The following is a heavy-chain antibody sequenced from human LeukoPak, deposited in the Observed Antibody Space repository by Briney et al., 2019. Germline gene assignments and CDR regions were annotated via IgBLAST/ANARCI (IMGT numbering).Heavy chain of an antibody. CDR2: INPNSGGT. V-gene: IGHV1-2*02. Sequence: ASVKVSCKASGYTFTGYYMHWLRQAPGQGLEWMGWINPNSGGTNYAQKFQGRVTMTRDTSISTAYMELSRLRSDDTAVYYCARLGYYDSSGYSYFDYWGQGTLVTVSS. D-gene: IGHD3-22*01. CDR1: GYTFTGYY. J-gene: IGHJ4*02. CDR3: ARLGYYDSSGYSYFDY.